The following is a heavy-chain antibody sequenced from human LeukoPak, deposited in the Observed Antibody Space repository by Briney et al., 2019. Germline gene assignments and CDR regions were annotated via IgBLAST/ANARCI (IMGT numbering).Heavy chain of an antibody. Sequence: EASVKVSCKASGYTFTSYGISWVRQAPGQGLEWMGWISAYNGNTNYAQKLQGRVTMTTDTSTSTAYMELRSLRSDDTAVYYCARGVSAIYDILGLGLFDPWGQGTLVTVSS. J-gene: IGHJ5*02. CDR3: ARGVSAIYDILGLGLFDP. V-gene: IGHV1-18*01. CDR2: ISAYNGNT. D-gene: IGHD3-9*01. CDR1: GYTFTSYG.